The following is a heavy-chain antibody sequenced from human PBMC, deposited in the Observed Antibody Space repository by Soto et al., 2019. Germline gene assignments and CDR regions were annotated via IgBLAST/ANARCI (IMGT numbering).Heavy chain of an antibody. CDR3: AYDGGGYSDGYYFDY. D-gene: IGHD5-12*01. Sequence: DVQLVESGGGLVQPGGSLRLSCAASGITFINYWMTWVRQVPGKGLEWVANIKEDASEKYFVDSVKGRFTISRDNARNSLYLQMNRLSAEDTAVYSCAYDGGGYSDGYYFDYWGQGALVSVSS. V-gene: IGHV3-7*05. CDR2: IKEDASEK. J-gene: IGHJ4*02. CDR1: GITFINYW.